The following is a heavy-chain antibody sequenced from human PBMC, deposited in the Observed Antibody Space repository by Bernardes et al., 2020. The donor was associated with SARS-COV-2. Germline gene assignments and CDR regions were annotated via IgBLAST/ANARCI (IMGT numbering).Heavy chain of an antibody. Sequence: GGSLRLSRAASGFTFSSYAMSWVRQAPGKGLEWVSAIRGSGTTTFYADSVKGRFTISRDNSKNTMYMQMNSLRAEDTAVYYCATLGGSFSYYAIDVWGQGTTVTVSS. CDR1: GFTFSSYA. CDR3: ATLGGSFSYYAIDV. J-gene: IGHJ6*02. CDR2: IRGSGTTT. V-gene: IGHV3-23*01. D-gene: IGHD1-26*01.